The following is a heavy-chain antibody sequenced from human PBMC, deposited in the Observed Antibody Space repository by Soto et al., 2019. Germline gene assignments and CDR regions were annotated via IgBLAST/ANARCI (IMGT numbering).Heavy chain of an antibody. CDR1: GYTFTGYY. Sequence: QVQLVQSGAEVKKPGASVKVSCKASGYTFTGYYMHWVRQAPGQGLEWMGWINSNSGGTNYAQKFQGGVTMTKDTSISKAYMEMSRLRSDETAVYYCARDARGDEAPMDYWGQGTLVTVSS. CDR3: ARDARGDEAPMDY. J-gene: IGHJ4*02. D-gene: IGHD3-10*01. V-gene: IGHV1-2*02. CDR2: INSNSGGT.